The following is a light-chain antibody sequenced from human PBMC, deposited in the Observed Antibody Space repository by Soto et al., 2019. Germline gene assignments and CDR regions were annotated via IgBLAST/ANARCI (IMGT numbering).Light chain of an antibody. CDR3: HQYGSSPPT. CDR2: GAS. J-gene: IGKJ1*01. V-gene: IGKV3-20*01. Sequence: EVVLTQSPGTLSLSPGERATLSCRASQSVSSSYLAWYQQKPGQAPRLLIYGASSRATGIPDRFSGSGSGTDFTLTISRLEPEDFAVYYCHQYGSSPPTFGQGTKVDIK. CDR1: QSVSSSY.